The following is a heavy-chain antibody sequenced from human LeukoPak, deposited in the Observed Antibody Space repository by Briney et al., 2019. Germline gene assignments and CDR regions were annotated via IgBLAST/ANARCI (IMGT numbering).Heavy chain of an antibody. D-gene: IGHD3-10*01. CDR1: GGSISSYY. J-gene: IGHJ5*02. CDR3: ARVGGGYYGSGSSQYNWFDP. Sequence: SETLSLTCTVSGGSISSYYWSWIRQPPGKGLEWIGYIYYSGSTNYNPSLKSRVTISVDTSKNQFSLKLSSVTAADTAVYYCARVGGGYYGSGSSQYNWFDPWGQGTLVTVSS. CDR2: IYYSGST. V-gene: IGHV4-59*08.